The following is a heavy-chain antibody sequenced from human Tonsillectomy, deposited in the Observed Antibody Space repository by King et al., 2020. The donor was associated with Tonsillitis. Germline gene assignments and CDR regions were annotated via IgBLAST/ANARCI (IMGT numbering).Heavy chain of an antibody. CDR2: ISYDGSNK. J-gene: IGHJ2*01. CDR1: GFTFSSYG. Sequence: VQLVESGGGVVQPGRSLRLSCAASGFTFSSYGMHWVRQAPGKGLEWVAVISYDGSNKYYADSVKGRFTISRDNSKNTLYLQMNSLRAEDTAVYYCARDPEADRRIYYWYFDLWGRGTLVTVSS. D-gene: IGHD2-15*01. V-gene: IGHV3-33*05. CDR3: ARDPEADRRIYYWYFDL.